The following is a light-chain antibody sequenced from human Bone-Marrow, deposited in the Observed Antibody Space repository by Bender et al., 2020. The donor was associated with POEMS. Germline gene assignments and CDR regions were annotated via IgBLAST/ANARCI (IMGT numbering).Light chain of an antibody. CDR3: QVWDSGSVV. V-gene: IGLV2-14*03. J-gene: IGLJ3*02. Sequence: QSALTQPAYVSGSPGQSITISCTGTSSDIGGYNHVSWYQQHPAKVPKLVIYDVYNRPSGVSNRFSGSKSGNTASLTVSGLQTEDEADYYCQVWDSGSVVFGSGTKLTVL. CDR1: SSDIGGYNH. CDR2: DVY.